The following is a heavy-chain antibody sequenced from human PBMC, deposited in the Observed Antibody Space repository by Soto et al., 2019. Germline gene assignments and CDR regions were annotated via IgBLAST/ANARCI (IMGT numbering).Heavy chain of an antibody. CDR1: GGSISRYY. V-gene: IGHV4-59*01. D-gene: IGHD3-10*01. CDR2: IYYSGST. Sequence: QVQLQESGPGLVKPSETRALTCTVYGGSISRYYCSWIRQPPGKGLQWIGYIYYSGSTNYNPSLTSRVPISVDTSETQVPLKLSSVTAADTAVYYCACYGAGNYPRFDPCGQGTLVTVST. CDR3: ACYGAGNYPRFDP. J-gene: IGHJ5*02.